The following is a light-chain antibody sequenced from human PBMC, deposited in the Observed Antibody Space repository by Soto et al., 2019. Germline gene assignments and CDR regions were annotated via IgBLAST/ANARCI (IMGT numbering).Light chain of an antibody. Sequence: EIVLTQSPGTLSLSPGERATLSCRASHTVSSSHLAWYQQKPGQAPNLLIYGASSRATGIPDRFSGSGSGTDFTLTISRLEPEDFAVYYCPHYGSAPRTFGGGTKVEIK. J-gene: IGKJ4*01. CDR2: GAS. CDR3: PHYGSAPRT. CDR1: HTVSSSH. V-gene: IGKV3-20*01.